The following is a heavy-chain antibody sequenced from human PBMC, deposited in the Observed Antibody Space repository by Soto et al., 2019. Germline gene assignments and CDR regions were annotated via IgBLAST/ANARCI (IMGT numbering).Heavy chain of an antibody. Sequence: QLQLQESGSGLVKPSQTLSLTCAVSGGSISSGGYSWSWIRQPPGKGLEWIGYIYHSGSTYYNPSLKSPVNISGDRSQNQVYLKLGSGAGADKAVFYCARGPSPWGQGTLVTVSS. J-gene: IGHJ5*02. CDR1: GGSISSGGYS. V-gene: IGHV4-30-2*01. CDR2: IYHSGST. CDR3: ARGPSP.